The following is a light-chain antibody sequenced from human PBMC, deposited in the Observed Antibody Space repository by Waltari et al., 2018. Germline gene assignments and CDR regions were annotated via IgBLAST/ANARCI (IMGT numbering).Light chain of an antibody. V-gene: IGLV2-8*01. CDR1: SSDVGANNY. CDR2: EVT. Sequence: QSALTQPPSASGSPGQSVTISCTGTSSDVGANNYVSWYQQHPGKAPKLMIYEVTKLPSGVPARFSGSKSGNTASLTVSGLQAEDEADYSCSSYVGSNIVVFGGGTKLTVL. CDR3: SSYVGSNIVV. J-gene: IGLJ2*01.